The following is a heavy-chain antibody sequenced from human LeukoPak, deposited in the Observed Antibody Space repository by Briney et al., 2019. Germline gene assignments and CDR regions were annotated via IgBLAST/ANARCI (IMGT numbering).Heavy chain of an antibody. CDR3: ARGGTGTMIVVVQFYYYYGMDV. D-gene: IGHD3-22*01. J-gene: IGHJ6*02. Sequence: ASVKVSCKASGGTFSSYAISWVRQAPGQGLEWMGGIIPIFGTASYAQKFRGRVTITADESTSTAYMELSSLRSEDTAVYYCARGGTGTMIVVVQFYYYYGMDVWGQGTTVTVSS. CDR1: GGTFSSYA. V-gene: IGHV1-69*01. CDR2: IIPIFGTA.